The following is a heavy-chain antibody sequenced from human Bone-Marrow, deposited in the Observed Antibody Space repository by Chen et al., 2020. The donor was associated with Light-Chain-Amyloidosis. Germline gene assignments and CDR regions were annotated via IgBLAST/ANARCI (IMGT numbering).Heavy chain of an antibody. Sequence: EVQLXXXGPEVKKPGESLKISCKGSGNTFPNYWIGWVRQMPGKGLEWMGVIYPDDSDARYSPSFEGQVTISADKSITTAYLQWRSLKASDTAMYYCARRRDGYNFDYWGQGTLVTVSS. D-gene: IGHD5-12*01. V-gene: IGHV5-51*01. J-gene: IGHJ4*02. CDR2: IYPDDSDA. CDR3: ARRRDGYNFDY. CDR1: GNTFPNYW.